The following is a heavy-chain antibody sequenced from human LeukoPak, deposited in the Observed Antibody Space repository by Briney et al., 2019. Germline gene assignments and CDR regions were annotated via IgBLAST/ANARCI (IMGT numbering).Heavy chain of an antibody. Sequence: SETLSLTCAVSGYSVISGYYWVWIRPPAGGGLEWIGLIFSSGSTDYNASLKSRLTMSLDTSKNQFSLRLSSVTAADTAVFYCARHRAEMATITDDAFDMWGQGTMVTVSS. CDR1: GYSVISGYY. V-gene: IGHV4-38-2*01. CDR2: IFSSGST. CDR3: ARHRAEMATITDDAFDM. D-gene: IGHD5-24*01. J-gene: IGHJ3*02.